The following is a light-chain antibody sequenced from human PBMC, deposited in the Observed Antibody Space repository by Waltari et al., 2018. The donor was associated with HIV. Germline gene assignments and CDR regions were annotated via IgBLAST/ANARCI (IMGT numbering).Light chain of an antibody. J-gene: IGLJ1*01. Sequence: QSALTQPRSVSGSPGQSVTISCPGTSSNVGTYNYVSWYQQHPGKAPQLILYNVSKRPSGVPDRFSGSKSGNTASLTISGLRVEDEVDYYCCSYAGSSFYVFGTGTQVTVL. CDR2: NVS. V-gene: IGLV2-11*01. CDR1: SSNVGTYNY. CDR3: CSYAGSSFYV.